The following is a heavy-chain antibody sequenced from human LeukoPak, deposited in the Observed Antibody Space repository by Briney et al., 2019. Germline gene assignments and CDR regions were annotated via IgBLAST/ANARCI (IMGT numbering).Heavy chain of an antibody. J-gene: IGHJ4*02. V-gene: IGHV5-51*01. CDR3: ARGATAIGNYNISTGNYNDYFDH. CDR1: GYSFASFW. CDR2: IYPGDSDT. Sequence: GESLKISCKASGYSFASFWIAWVRQMPGKGLECMGVIYPGDSDTKYNPSFQGHVTISADRSISTAFLQWSSLKASDSGMYFCARGATAIGNYNISTGNYNDYFDHWGQGSLVTVSS. D-gene: IGHD3-9*01.